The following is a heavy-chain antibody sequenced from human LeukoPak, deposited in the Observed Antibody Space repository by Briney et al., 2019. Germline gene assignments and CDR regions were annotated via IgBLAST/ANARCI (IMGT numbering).Heavy chain of an antibody. Sequence: SQTLSLTCTVSGGSISSGSYYWSWIRQPAGKGLEWIGRIYTSGSTNYNPSLKSRVTMSVDTSKNQFSLKLSSVTAADTAVYYCARKGKDAFDIWGQGTMVTVSS. CDR2: IYTSGST. CDR3: ARKGKDAFDI. V-gene: IGHV4-61*02. CDR1: GGSISSGSYY. J-gene: IGHJ3*02.